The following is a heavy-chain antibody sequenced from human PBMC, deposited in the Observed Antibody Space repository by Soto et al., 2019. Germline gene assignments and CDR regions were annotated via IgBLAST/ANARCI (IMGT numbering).Heavy chain of an antibody. J-gene: IGHJ6*02. Sequence: EVQVVESGGGLVQPGGSLRLSCAASGFTFRRYWMSWVRQAPGKGLEWVSNIKQDGSQKYYVDSVKGRFTISRDNAKTSLYLQMNSLRADDTAVYYCARPRDYYGMEVWGQGTTVTVSS. CDR3: ARPRDYYGMEV. CDR1: GFTFRRYW. CDR2: IKQDGSQK. V-gene: IGHV3-7*05.